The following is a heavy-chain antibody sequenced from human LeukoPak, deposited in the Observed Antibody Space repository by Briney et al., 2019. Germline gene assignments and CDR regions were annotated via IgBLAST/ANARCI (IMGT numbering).Heavy chain of an antibody. CDR1: GYRLTDVF. J-gene: IGHJ4*02. Sequence: ASVTVSCKVSGYRLTDVFIQWVRQAPGEGLEWVGGFDPEEGKKLYARKFQGRVTTTEDTSTDIAYMELRSLTSEDTAVYYCARDQGIGAAGYDFWGQGTLVTVSS. CDR3: ARDQGIGAAGYDF. V-gene: IGHV1-24*01. CDR2: FDPEEGKK. D-gene: IGHD6-13*01.